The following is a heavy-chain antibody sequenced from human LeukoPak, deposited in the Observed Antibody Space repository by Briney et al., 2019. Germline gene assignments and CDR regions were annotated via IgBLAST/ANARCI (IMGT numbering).Heavy chain of an antibody. D-gene: IGHD3-22*01. CDR1: GGSISGHY. Sequence: SETLSLNCTVSGGSISGHYWSWIRQPPGKGLEWIGYIYYSGSTNYNPSLKSLVTISVDTSKNQFSLKLSSLTAADTAVYYCARTLDTSGYYHDYWGQGTLVTVSS. CDR3: ARTLDTSGYYHDY. V-gene: IGHV4-59*08. CDR2: IYYSGST. J-gene: IGHJ4*02.